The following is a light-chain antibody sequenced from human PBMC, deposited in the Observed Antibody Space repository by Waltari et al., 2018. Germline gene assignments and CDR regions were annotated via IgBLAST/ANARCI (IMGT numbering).Light chain of an antibody. CDR3: SSYRSTISVV. Sequence: QSALTQPASVSGSPGQSITISCTGTRSAIGDYNYVSLYQQHPGKAPNLIIFDVTNRPSGVSDRFSGSNSGNTASLTISALQAEDEGDYYCSSYRSTISVVFGGGTKVTVL. V-gene: IGLV2-14*03. CDR1: RSAIGDYNY. CDR2: DVT. J-gene: IGLJ2*01.